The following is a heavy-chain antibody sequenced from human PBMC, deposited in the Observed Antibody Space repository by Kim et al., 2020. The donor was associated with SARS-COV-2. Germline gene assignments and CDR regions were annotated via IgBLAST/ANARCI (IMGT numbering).Heavy chain of an antibody. CDR3: TRGGFAYYDILTGYYNTGGFDP. D-gene: IGHD3-9*01. V-gene: IGHV3-49*04. CDR2: IRSKAYGGTT. CDR1: GFTFGDYA. Sequence: GGSLRLSCTASGFTFGDYAMSWVRQAPGKGLEWVGFIRSKAYGGTTEYAASVKGRFTISRDDSKSIAYLQMNSLKTEDTAVYYCTRGGFAYYDILTGYYNTGGFDPWGQGTLVTVSS. J-gene: IGHJ5*02.